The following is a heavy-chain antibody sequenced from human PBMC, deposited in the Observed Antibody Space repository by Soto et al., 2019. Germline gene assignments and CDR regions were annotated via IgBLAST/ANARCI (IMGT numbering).Heavy chain of an antibody. J-gene: IGHJ4*02. D-gene: IGHD4-17*01. V-gene: IGHV4-34*01. CDR2: INHSGST. CDR1: GGSFSGYY. CDR3: ARGSNYGGKPFDY. Sequence: SETLSLTCAVYGGSFSGYYWSWIRQPPGKGLEWIGEINHSGSTNYNPSLKSRVTISVDTSKNQFSLKLSSVTAADTAVYYCARGSNYGGKPFDYWGQGTLVTVSS.